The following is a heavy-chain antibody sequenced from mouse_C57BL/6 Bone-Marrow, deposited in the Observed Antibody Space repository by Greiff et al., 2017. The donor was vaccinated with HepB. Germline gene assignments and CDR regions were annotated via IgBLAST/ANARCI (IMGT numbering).Heavy chain of an antibody. CDR2: ISSGGSYT. CDR3: ARHMGNGYYDC. Sequence: EVMLVESGGDLVKPGGSLKLSCAASGFTFSSYGMSWVRQTPDKRLEWVATISSGGSYTYYPDSVKGRFTISRDNAKNTLYLQMSSLKSEDTAMYYCARHMGNGYYDCWGQGTTLTVSS. D-gene: IGHD2-3*01. CDR1: GFTFSSYG. J-gene: IGHJ2*01. V-gene: IGHV5-6*02.